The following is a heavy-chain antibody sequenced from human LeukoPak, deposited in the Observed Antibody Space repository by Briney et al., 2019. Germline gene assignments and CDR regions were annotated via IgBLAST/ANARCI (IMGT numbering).Heavy chain of an antibody. V-gene: IGHV1-2*04. Sequence: ASVKVSCKASGYTFTGYYMHWVRQAPGQGLEWMGWINPNSGGTNYGQKFQGWVAIDRDTSISRAYKELSRLVSGDRAVYYCSREVYGSGSSFFDYWGQGTLVTVSS. CDR3: SREVYGSGSSFFDY. CDR1: GYTFTGYY. D-gene: IGHD3-10*01. CDR2: INPNSGGT. J-gene: IGHJ4*02.